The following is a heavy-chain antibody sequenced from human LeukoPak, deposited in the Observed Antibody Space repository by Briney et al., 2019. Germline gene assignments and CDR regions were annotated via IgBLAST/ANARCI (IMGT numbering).Heavy chain of an antibody. CDR2: IYYSGST. V-gene: IGHV4-59*01. Sequence: PSETLSLTCTVSGGSISSYYWSWIRQPPVKGLEWIGYIYYSGSTNYNPSLKSRVTISVDTSKNQFSLKLSSVTAADTAVYYCARGIVAAAATPWFDPWGQGTLVTVSS. CDR1: GGSISSYY. J-gene: IGHJ5*02. CDR3: ARGIVAAAATPWFDP. D-gene: IGHD6-13*01.